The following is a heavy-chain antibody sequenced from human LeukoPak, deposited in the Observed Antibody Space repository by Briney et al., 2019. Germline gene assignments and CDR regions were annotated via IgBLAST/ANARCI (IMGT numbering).Heavy chain of an antibody. D-gene: IGHD6-19*01. CDR2: ISSSSSYI. CDR3: AASMAGFNWFDP. J-gene: IGHJ5*02. CDR1: GFTFRDYY. V-gene: IGHV3-11*06. Sequence: PGGSLRLSCVASGFTFRDYYMSWIRRAPGKGLEWVSYISSSSSYIDYADSVKGRFTISRDNAKNTLYLQMSSLRAEDTAVYYCAASMAGFNWFDPWGQGTLVTVSS.